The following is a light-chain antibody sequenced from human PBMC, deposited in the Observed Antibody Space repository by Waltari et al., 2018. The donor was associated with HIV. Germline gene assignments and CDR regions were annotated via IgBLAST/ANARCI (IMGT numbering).Light chain of an antibody. J-gene: IGLJ2*01. V-gene: IGLV1-44*01. CDR3: ASWDDTLNGPL. CDR2: SEH. CDR1: TSNIGSNT. Sequence: QSVLTQPPSASGTPGQRVTISCSGSTSNIGSNTVNWYQQLAGTAPKLVIYSEHQRPSGFPDRFSGSKSDTSASLAISRLRSEDEADYYCASWDDTLNGPLFGGGTKLTVL.